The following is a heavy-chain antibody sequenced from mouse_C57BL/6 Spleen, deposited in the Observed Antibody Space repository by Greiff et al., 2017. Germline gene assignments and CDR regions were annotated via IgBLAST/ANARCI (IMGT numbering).Heavy chain of an antibody. CDR3: ARSDDGYSYYFDY. Sequence: EVKLQQSGPELVKPGASVKIPCKASGYTFTDYNMDWVKQSHGKSLEWIGDINPNNGGTIYNQKFKGKATLTVDKSSSTAYMELRSLTSEDTAVYYCARSDDGYSYYFDYWGQGTTLTVSS. CDR1: GYTFTDYN. CDR2: INPNNGGT. D-gene: IGHD2-3*01. J-gene: IGHJ2*01. V-gene: IGHV1-18*01.